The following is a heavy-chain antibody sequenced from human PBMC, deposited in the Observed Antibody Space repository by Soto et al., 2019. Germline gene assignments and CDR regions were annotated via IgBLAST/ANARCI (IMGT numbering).Heavy chain of an antibody. J-gene: IGHJ6*02. D-gene: IGHD3-22*01. CDR1: GGTFDTYA. CDR3: ARDKGRPQLGGNYYYIPDV. V-gene: IGHV1-69*12. Sequence: QVHLVQSGAEVKKPGSSVKVSCKVSGGTFDTYAISWVRQAPGQGLEWMGGIIPVFRAPDYAQKFQGRVTIPADESARTAHMERTGLRFEDTAVYYCARDKGRPQLGGNYYYIPDVWGQGTSVTVSS. CDR2: IIPVFRAP.